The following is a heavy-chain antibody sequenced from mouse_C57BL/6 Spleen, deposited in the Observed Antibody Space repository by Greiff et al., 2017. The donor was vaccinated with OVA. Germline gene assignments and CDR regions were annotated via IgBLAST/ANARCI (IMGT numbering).Heavy chain of an antibody. Sequence: VQLQQSGPVLVKPGASVKMSCKASGYTFTDYYMNWVKQSHGKSLEWIGVINPYNGGTSYNQKFKGKATLTVDKSSSTAYMELNSLKSDDSAVYYCATRGCYGYEFAYWGQGTLVTVSA. CDR1: GYTFTDYY. D-gene: IGHD2-2*01. J-gene: IGHJ3*01. CDR2: INPYNGGT. CDR3: ATRGCYGYEFAY. V-gene: IGHV1-19*01.